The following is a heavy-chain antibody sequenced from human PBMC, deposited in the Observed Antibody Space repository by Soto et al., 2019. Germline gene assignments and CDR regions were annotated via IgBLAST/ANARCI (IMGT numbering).Heavy chain of an antibody. J-gene: IGHJ4*02. V-gene: IGHV4-39*02. D-gene: IGHD2-21*01. CDR2: IFYTGTT. Sequence: QLQESGPGLVKPSETPSLTCSVSGGSIAYNSYYWGWIRQPPGKGLEWVGGIFYTGTTYYSPSLKDRVSISVDTSKNSFSLNLASVAAADTAVYFCARLVVVAPVANVWGQGALVTVSS. CDR3: ARLVVVAPVANV. CDR1: GGSIAYNSYY.